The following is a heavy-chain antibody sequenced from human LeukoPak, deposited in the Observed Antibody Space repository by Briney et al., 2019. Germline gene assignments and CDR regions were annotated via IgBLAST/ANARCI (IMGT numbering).Heavy chain of an antibody. V-gene: IGHV1-8*03. CDR2: MNPNSGNT. Sequence: ASVKVSCKASGYTFTTYDINWVRQATGQGLEWMGWMNPNSGNTDYAQKFQGRLTITTDESTSTFYMELTSLKFDDSAVYFCARESGTVPFYNALTGRQDYYFYYMDVWGKGTTVTVSS. J-gene: IGHJ6*03. CDR1: GYTFTTYD. CDR3: ARESGTVPFYNALTGRQDYYFYYMDV. D-gene: IGHD3-9*01.